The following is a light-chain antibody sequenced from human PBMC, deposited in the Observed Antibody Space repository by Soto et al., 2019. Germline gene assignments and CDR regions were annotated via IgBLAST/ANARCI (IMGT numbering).Light chain of an antibody. CDR1: QCIRND. CDR2: AAS. J-gene: IGKJ2*01. CDR3: LQDYHFPYT. Sequence: AIPMTQSPSSLSSSVGERVTITCRASQCIRNDLGWYQQKPGKAPMPLIYAASSLHTGVPARLSGSGSGTDFTLPISSLQPEDFAAYYCLQDYHFPYTFGQGTKLEIK. V-gene: IGKV1-6*01.